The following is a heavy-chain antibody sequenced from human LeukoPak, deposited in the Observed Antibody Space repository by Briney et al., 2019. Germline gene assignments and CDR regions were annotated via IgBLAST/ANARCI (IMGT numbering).Heavy chain of an antibody. CDR2: IYHSGST. CDR1: GGSNRSSNW. V-gene: IGHV4-4*02. CDR3: ARKTYCIGGRCYGENWFDP. D-gene: IGHD2-15*01. J-gene: IGHJ5*02. Sequence: SWTLPHTCAVSGGSNRSSNWWSWVRQPPGKGLEWIGEIYHSGSTNYNPSLKSRATISLDTSKNQVSLTLSSVNAADPAVYYCARKTYCIGGRCYGENWFDPWGQGTLVTVSS.